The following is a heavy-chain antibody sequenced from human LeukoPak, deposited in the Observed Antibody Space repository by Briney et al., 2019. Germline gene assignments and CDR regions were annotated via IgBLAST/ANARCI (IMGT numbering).Heavy chain of an antibody. D-gene: IGHD2-21*02. CDR1: GGSISSYY. CDR2: IYYSGST. Sequence: PSETLSLTCTVSGGSISSYYWSWIRQPPGKGLEWIGYIYYSGSTNYNLSLKSRVTISVDTSKNQFSLKLSSVTAADTAVYYCARVNCGGDCYTRAPQPIDYWGQGTLVTVSS. J-gene: IGHJ4*02. CDR3: ARVNCGGDCYTRAPQPIDY. V-gene: IGHV4-59*01.